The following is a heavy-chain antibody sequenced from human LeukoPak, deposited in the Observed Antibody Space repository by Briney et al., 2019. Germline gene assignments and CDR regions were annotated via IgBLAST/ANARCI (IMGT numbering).Heavy chain of an antibody. CDR1: GFTFSSYD. CDR2: IGTAGDT. D-gene: IGHD3-22*01. Sequence: PGGSLRLSCAAPGFTFSSYDMHWVRQTTGKGLEWVSAIGTAGDTYYPGSVKGRFTISRENAKNSLYLQMNSLRAGDTAVYYCARGDSSGYQRNTKLDYWGQGTLVTVSS. J-gene: IGHJ4*02. CDR3: ARGDSSGYQRNTKLDY. V-gene: IGHV3-13*01.